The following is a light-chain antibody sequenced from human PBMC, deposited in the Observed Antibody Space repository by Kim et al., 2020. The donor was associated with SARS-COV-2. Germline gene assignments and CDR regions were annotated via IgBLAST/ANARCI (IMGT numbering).Light chain of an antibody. CDR3: SSYTSSSTWV. J-gene: IGLJ3*02. V-gene: IGLV2-14*04. CDR1: SSDVGGYNY. Sequence: GQSIPLSCTGTSSDVGGYNYVSCDQQHPGKAPKLMIYDVSKRPSGVSNRFSGSKSGNTASLTISGLQAEDEADYYCSSYTSSSTWVFGGGTQLTVL. CDR2: DVS.